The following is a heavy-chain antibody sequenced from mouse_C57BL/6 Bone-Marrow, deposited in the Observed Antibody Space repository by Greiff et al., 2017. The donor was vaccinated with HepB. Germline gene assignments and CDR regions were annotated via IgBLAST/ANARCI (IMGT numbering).Heavy chain of an antibody. CDR2: INPNYGTT. CDR1: GYSFTDYN. J-gene: IGHJ4*01. V-gene: IGHV1-39*01. Sequence: EVKLMESGPELVKPGASVKISCKASGYSFTDYNMNWVKQSNGKSLEWIGVINPNYGTTSYNQKFKGKATLTVDQSSSTAYMQLNSLTSEDSAVYYCARGGIYSNYDYAMDYWGQGTSVTVSS. CDR3: ARGGIYSNYDYAMDY. D-gene: IGHD2-5*01.